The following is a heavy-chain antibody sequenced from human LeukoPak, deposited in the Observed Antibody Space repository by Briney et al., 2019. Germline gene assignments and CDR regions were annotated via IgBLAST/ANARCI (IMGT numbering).Heavy chain of an antibody. CDR3: ARSGPLDAFDI. CDR2: INPSGGST. Sequence: ASVKVSCKVSGYTLTELSMHWVRQAPGQGLEWMGIINPSGGSTSYAQKFQGRVTMTRDTSTSTVYMELSSLRSEDTAVYYCARSGPLDAFDIWGQGTMVTVSS. V-gene: IGHV1-46*01. J-gene: IGHJ3*02. CDR1: GYTLTELS.